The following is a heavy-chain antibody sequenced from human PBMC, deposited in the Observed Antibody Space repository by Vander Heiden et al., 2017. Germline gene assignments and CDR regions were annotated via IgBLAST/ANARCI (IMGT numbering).Heavy chain of an antibody. V-gene: IGHV3-48*03. CDR2: ISSSGSTI. D-gene: IGHD1-1*01. J-gene: IGHJ4*01. CDR3: ARMDLLERRRDFDY. Sequence: EVQLVESGGGLVQPGGSLRLSCAASGFTFSSYEMNWVRQAPGKGLEWVSYISSSGSTIYYADAVKGRFTISRDNAKNSLYLQMKSMRAEDTAVYYCARMDLLERRRDFDYWGHGTLVTVSS. CDR1: GFTFSSYE.